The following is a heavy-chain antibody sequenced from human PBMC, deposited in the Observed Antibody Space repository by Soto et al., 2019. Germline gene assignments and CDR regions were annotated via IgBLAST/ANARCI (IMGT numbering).Heavy chain of an antibody. D-gene: IGHD3-22*01. V-gene: IGHV1-2*04. CDR3: SRGYYDSSGIDY. Sequence: GGSVKVSCKASGYTFTGYYMHWVRQAPGQGLEGMGWINPNSGGTNYAQKFQGWVTMTRQTSISTPYMELTSPRSDDTPVSYCSRGYYDSSGIDYWGQGTLVTVSS. CDR1: GYTFTGYY. J-gene: IGHJ4*02. CDR2: INPNSGGT.